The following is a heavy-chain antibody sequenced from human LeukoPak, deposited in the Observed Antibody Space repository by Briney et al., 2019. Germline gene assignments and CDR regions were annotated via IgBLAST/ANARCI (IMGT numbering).Heavy chain of an antibody. V-gene: IGHV3-64D*06. CDR3: VRGTGY. Sequence: GGSLRLSCSVSGFTFSTYVMHWVRQAPGKGLEYVSAISSIGDNTYYADSVKGRFTISRDNSKNTLYLQMSSLRADDTAVYYCVRGTGYWDQGTLVTVSS. J-gene: IGHJ4*02. CDR2: ISSIGDNT. CDR1: GFTFSTYV.